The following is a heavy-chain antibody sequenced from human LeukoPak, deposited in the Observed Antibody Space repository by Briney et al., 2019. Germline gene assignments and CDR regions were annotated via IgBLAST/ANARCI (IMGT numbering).Heavy chain of an antibody. D-gene: IGHD6-13*01. CDR2: ISYDESNK. V-gene: IGHV3-30*04. CDR3: ARQSIPRYSSSWYYFDY. Sequence: GRSLRLSCAASGFTFSSYAMHWVRQAPVKGLEWVALISYDESNKYYADSVKGRFTISRDNSKNTLYLQMNSLRAEDTAVYYCARQSIPRYSSSWYYFDYWGQGTLVTVSS. J-gene: IGHJ4*02. CDR1: GFTFSSYA.